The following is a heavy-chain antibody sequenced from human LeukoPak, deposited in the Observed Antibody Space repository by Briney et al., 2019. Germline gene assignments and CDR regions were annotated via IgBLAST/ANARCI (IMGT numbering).Heavy chain of an antibody. V-gene: IGHV3-21*01. J-gene: IGHJ3*02. CDR1: GFTFSTYS. CDR2: ISPDSNYK. Sequence: PGGSLRLSCAASGFTFSTYSMNWLRLAPGKGLEWVSSISPDSNYKYYVDSVKGRFTISRDNSKNRLYLQMNSLRAEDTAVYYCAKDKSRQLPWGFGAFDIWGQGTMVTVSS. D-gene: IGHD2-2*01. CDR3: AKDKSRQLPWGFGAFDI.